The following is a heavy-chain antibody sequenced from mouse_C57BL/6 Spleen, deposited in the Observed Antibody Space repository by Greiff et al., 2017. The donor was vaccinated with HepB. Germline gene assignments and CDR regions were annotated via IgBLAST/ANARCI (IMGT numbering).Heavy chain of an antibody. CDR3: ARQALGAMDY. V-gene: IGHV1-52*01. J-gene: IGHJ4*01. CDR2: IDPSDSET. D-gene: IGHD3-3*01. CDR1: GYTFTSYW. Sequence: VQLKQPGAELVRPGSSVKLSCKASGYTFTSYWMHWVKQRPIQGLEWIGNIDPSDSETHYNQKFKDKATLTVDKSSSTAYMQLSSLTSEDSAVYYCARQALGAMDYWGQGTSVTVSS.